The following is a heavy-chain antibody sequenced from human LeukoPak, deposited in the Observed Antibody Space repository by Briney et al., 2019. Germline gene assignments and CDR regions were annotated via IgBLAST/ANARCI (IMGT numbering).Heavy chain of an antibody. Sequence: GGSLRLSCAPSGLSFSSYTIHWVRQAPGKGLEWVSSISSTSGYIHYADSVKGRFSISRDNAKNLVHLEMDILRADDTAVYYCARDQRPDYEILIGFYPFDSWGQGTLVTVSS. V-gene: IGHV3-21*01. CDR1: GLSFSSYT. CDR3: ARDQRPDYEILIGFYPFDS. D-gene: IGHD3-9*01. CDR2: ISSTSGYI. J-gene: IGHJ4*02.